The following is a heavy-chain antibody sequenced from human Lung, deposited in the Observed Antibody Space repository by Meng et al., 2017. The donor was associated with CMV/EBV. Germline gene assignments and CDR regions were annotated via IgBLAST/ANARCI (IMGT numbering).Heavy chain of an antibody. CDR1: GFTFSSYW. V-gene: IGHV3-74*01. J-gene: IGHJ6*02. CDR3: ARENYRQYYYYGMDV. CDR2: IKSDGSSS. Sequence: GESXKISXVASGFTFSSYWMHWVRQAPGKGLVWVSRIKSDGSSSAYADSVRGRFTIYRDNAKNTLYLQMNSLRADDTAVYYCARENYRQYYYYGMDVWGQGXTVTVSS. D-gene: IGHD1-7*01.